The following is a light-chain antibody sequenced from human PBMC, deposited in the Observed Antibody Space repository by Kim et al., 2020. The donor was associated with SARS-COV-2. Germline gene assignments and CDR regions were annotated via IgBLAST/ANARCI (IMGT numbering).Light chain of an antibody. CDR1: QDISRY. Sequence: DIQMTQSPSSRSASVGDRVTITCRASQDISRYLNWYQQKPGKAPKLLIYTASSLQSGVPSRFTGSGSETDFTLTISSLQPEDFATYYCQQTYSASRTFGQGTKVDFK. CDR3: QQTYSASRT. V-gene: IGKV1-39*01. CDR2: TAS. J-gene: IGKJ1*01.